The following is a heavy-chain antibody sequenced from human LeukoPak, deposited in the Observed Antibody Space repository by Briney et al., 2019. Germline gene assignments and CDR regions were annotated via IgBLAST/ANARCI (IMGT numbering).Heavy chain of an antibody. J-gene: IGHJ1*01. Sequence: PGGSLRLSCEASGFTFSSYAMHWVRQAPGKGLEWVAVIAFDGSNKYYADSVKGRLTISRDNSKNTLYLQMNSLRAEDTAVYYCARDLYSYSPRSFHHWGQGTLVTVSS. V-gene: IGHV3-30*04. CDR1: GFTFSSYA. CDR2: IAFDGSNK. D-gene: IGHD5-18*01. CDR3: ARDLYSYSPRSFHH.